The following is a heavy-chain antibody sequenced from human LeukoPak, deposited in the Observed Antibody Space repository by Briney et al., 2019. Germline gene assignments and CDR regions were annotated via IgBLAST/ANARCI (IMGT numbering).Heavy chain of an antibody. V-gene: IGHV3-30*02. CDR1: GFSSSGYG. Sequence: PRGAPRRSSAASGFSSSGYGMLWVRQGPGKGLEWGVFIRSDGSNKYYADSVKGRFTVSRDNSKKTLYLQMNSLRGEDTAVYYCAKDHCSRGSEDDYFDYWGQGTLVTVSS. D-gene: IGHD6-19*01. CDR3: AKDHCSRGSEDDYFDY. CDR2: IRSDGSNK. J-gene: IGHJ4*02.